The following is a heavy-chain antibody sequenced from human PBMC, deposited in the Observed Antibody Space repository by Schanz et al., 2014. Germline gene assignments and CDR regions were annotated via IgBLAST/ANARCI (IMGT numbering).Heavy chain of an antibody. CDR3: ARDRGYCSGGSCLTFDY. CDR1: GFTFSSYG. J-gene: IGHJ4*02. D-gene: IGHD2-15*01. Sequence: QVQLVESGGGVVQFGRSLRLSCVASGFTFSSYGMHWVRQAPGKGLEWVAVIWYDENNKYYADSVKGRFTMSRDNSKNTLYLQMSSLRAEDTAVYYCARDRGYCSGGSCLTFDYWGQGTLVTVSS. CDR2: IWYDENNK. V-gene: IGHV3-33*01.